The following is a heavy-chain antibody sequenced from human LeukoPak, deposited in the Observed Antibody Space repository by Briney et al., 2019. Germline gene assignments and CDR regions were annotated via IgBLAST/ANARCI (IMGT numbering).Heavy chain of an antibody. D-gene: IGHD5-24*01. Sequence: SETLSLTCAVYGGSFSGYYWSWIRQPPGKGLEWIGEINHSGSTNYNPSLKSRVTISVDTSKNQFSLKLSSVTAADTAVYYRARSDGYNWPIDYWGQGTLVTVSS. V-gene: IGHV4-34*01. CDR1: GGSFSGYY. CDR2: INHSGST. J-gene: IGHJ4*02. CDR3: ARSDGYNWPIDY.